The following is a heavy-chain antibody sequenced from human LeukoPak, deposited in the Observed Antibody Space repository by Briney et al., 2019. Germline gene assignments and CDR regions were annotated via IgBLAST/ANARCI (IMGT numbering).Heavy chain of an antibody. CDR2: ITRSSYI. Sequence: PGGSLRLSCTVSGFTVSSDSMNWVRQAPGKGLEWVSSITRSSYIYYADSVKGRFTISRDNAKNSLYLQMNSLRAEDTAVYYCAAQFKKGHWGQGTLVTVSS. V-gene: IGHV3-21*04. J-gene: IGHJ4*02. CDR3: AAQFKKGH. CDR1: GFTVSSDS.